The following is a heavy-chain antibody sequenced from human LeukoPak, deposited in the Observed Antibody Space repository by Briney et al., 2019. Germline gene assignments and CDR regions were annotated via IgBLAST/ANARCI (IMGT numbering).Heavy chain of an antibody. Sequence: SETLSLTCTVSGGSISSYYWSWIRQSPGKGLEWIGRIYTSGTTNYNPSLKSRVSISVDTSKNQFSLKLSSVTAADTAVYYCARQYIDILTGYYRGELYWFFDLWGRGTLVTVSS. V-gene: IGHV4-59*08. D-gene: IGHD3-9*01. CDR1: GGSISSYY. CDR3: ARQYIDILTGYYRGELYWFFDL. CDR2: IYTSGTT. J-gene: IGHJ2*01.